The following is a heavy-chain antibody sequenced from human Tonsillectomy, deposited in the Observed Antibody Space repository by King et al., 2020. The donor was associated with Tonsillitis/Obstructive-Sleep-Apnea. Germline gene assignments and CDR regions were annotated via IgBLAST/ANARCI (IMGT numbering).Heavy chain of an antibody. CDR3: ARDMVLEAGGDAFDI. V-gene: IGHV4-59*01. CDR2: MYYSGST. Sequence: QLQESGPGLVKLSETLSLTCTVSGGSISSYYWSWIRQPPGKGLEWIGYMYYSGSTNYNPSLKSRVTISVDTSKNQFSLKLSSVTAADTAVYYCARDMVLEAGGDAFDIWGRGTMVNVSS. D-gene: IGHD2-8*01. J-gene: IGHJ3*02. CDR1: GGSISSYY.